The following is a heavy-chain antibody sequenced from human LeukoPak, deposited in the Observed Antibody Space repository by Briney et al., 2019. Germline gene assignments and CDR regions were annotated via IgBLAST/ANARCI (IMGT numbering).Heavy chain of an antibody. Sequence: SESLSLTCAVYGGSFSGYYWSWIRQPPGKGLEWIGEINHSGSTNYNPSLKSRVTISVDTSKNQFSLKLSSVTAADTAVYYCARSGYYIYYFDYWGQGTLVTVSS. CDR3: ARSGYYIYYFDY. D-gene: IGHD3-3*01. V-gene: IGHV4-34*01. J-gene: IGHJ4*02. CDR1: GGSFSGYY. CDR2: INHSGST.